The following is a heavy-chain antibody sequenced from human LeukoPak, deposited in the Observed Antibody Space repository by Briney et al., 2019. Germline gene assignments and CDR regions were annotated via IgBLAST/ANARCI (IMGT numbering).Heavy chain of an antibody. CDR3: AKADGGTIGVSNYYYYYGMDV. CDR2: ISGSGGST. CDR1: GFTFSSYA. V-gene: IGHV3-23*01. J-gene: IGHJ6*02. D-gene: IGHD3-16*01. Sequence: GGSLRLSCAASGFTFSSYAMSWVRQASGKGLEWVSAISGSGGSTYYADSVKGRFTISRDNSKNTLYLQMNSLRAEDTAVYYCAKADGGTIGVSNYYYYYGMDVWGQGTTVTVSS.